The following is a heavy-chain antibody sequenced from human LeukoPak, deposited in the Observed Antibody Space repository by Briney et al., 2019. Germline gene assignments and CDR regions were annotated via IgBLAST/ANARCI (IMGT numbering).Heavy chain of an antibody. Sequence: ASVKVSCKASGGTFSSYAISWVQQAPGQGLEWMGGIIPIFGTANYAQKFQGRVTITADESTSTAYMELSSLRSEDTAVYYCARNLNRYYYYMDVWGKGTTVTISS. J-gene: IGHJ6*03. CDR2: IIPIFGTA. CDR1: GGTFSSYA. V-gene: IGHV1-69*13. CDR3: ARNLNRYYYYMDV.